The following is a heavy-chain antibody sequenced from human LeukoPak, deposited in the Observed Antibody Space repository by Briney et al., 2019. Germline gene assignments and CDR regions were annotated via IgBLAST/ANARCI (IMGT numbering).Heavy chain of an antibody. CDR2: INPSGGST. CDR1: GYTFTSYY. J-gene: IGHJ4*02. CDR3: ARVEAYCGGDCYPSDY. V-gene: IGHV1-46*01. Sequence: ASVKVSCKASGYTFTSYYMHWVRQAPGQGLEWMGIINPSGGSTSYAQKFQGRVTMTRDTSTSTVYMELSSLRSEDTAVYYCARVEAYCGGDCYPSDYWGQGTLVTVSS. D-gene: IGHD2-21*02.